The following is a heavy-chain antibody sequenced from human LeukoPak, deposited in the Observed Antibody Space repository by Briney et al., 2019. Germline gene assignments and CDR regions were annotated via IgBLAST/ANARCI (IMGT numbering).Heavy chain of an antibody. CDR2: TYTGGNS. Sequence: GSLRLSCAASGFTVSSIHMVWVRQAPGKGLEWVSVTYTGGNSYYADSVKGRFIISRDISKNTLYLQMDSLRAEDSALYYCARGGRGSAAVVAPRSFDIWGQGTMVTVSS. J-gene: IGHJ3*02. D-gene: IGHD3-22*01. V-gene: IGHV3-53*01. CDR3: ARGGRGSAAVVAPRSFDI. CDR1: GFTVSSIH.